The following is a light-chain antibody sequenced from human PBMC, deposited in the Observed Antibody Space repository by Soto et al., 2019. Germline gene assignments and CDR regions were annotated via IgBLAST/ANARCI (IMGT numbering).Light chain of an antibody. CDR2: EVT. Sequence: QSVLTQPASVSGSPGQSITISCTGTSSDVGSYNLVSWYQQYPGKAPKLMIYEVTKRPSGVSNRFSGSKSGNTASLTISGLQAEDEADYYCSSYAGSNNLVFGGGTKLTVL. V-gene: IGLV2-23*02. CDR3: SSYAGSNNLV. J-gene: IGLJ3*02. CDR1: SSDVGSYNL.